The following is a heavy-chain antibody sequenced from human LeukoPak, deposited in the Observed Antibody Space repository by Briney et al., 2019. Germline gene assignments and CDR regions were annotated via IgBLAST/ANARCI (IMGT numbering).Heavy chain of an antibody. Sequence: SETLSLTCTVSGGSISSYYWSWIRQPPGKGLEWIGYIYYSGSTNYNPSLKSRVTISVDTSKNQCSLKLSSVTAADTAVYYCAGGGSWELPNFDYWGQGTLVTVSS. D-gene: IGHD1-26*01. CDR1: GGSISSYY. CDR3: AGGGSWELPNFDY. CDR2: IYYSGST. J-gene: IGHJ4*02. V-gene: IGHV4-59*01.